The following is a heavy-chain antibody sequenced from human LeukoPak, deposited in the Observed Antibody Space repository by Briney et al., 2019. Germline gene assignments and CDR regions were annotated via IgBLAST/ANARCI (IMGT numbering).Heavy chain of an antibody. CDR1: GFTFDDYA. V-gene: IGHV3-20*04. J-gene: IGHJ4*02. CDR2: INWSGGST. Sequence: GGSLRLSCAASGFTFDDYAMSWVRQAPGKGLEWVSDINWSGGSTNYAHSAKGRFTISRDNAKNSLYLQMNSLRAEDTALYYCARLSSSGNYSPIDYWGQGTLVTVSS. D-gene: IGHD1-26*01. CDR3: ARLSSSGNYSPIDY.